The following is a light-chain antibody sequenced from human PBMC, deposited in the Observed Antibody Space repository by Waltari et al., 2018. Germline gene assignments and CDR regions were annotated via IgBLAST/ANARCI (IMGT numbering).Light chain of an antibody. CDR2: RAS. J-gene: IGKJ4*01. CDR3: HQYFSVPLT. Sequence: DIVVTQSPDSLAVSLGERATINCKSSQRVLYTPNNNDYLAWYQQKPGQPPKLLIHRASTREFGVPDRFSGSGSGTDFTLTISSLQAEDVATYYCHQYFSVPLTFGGGTRVEIK. CDR1: QRVLYTPNNNDY. V-gene: IGKV4-1*01.